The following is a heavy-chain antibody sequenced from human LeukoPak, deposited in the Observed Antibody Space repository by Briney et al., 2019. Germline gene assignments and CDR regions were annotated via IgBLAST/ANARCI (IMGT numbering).Heavy chain of an antibody. Sequence: GGSLRLSCAASGSFTFSNYWMNWLSQAPGKGLEWVANINQDGSRIYYVDSVEGRFTISRDNAKNSLYLQMNSLRAGDTAVYYCEVYSAWGQGTLVTVSS. V-gene: IGHV3-7*01. CDR3: EVYSA. D-gene: IGHD4-11*01. J-gene: IGHJ1*01. CDR1: GSFTFSNYW. CDR2: INQDGSRI.